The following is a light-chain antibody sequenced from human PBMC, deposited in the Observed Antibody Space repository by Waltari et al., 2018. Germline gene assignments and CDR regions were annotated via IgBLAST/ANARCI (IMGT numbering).Light chain of an antibody. CDR2: QDE. V-gene: IGLV3-1*01. J-gene: IGLJ1*01. CDR3: QSWYSSSFV. Sequence: CWYQQKPGQYPILCIYQDERRPSVIPERYSHAISGNTATLTSGWAQPMYESGYYCQSWYSSSFVFGTGTKVTVL.